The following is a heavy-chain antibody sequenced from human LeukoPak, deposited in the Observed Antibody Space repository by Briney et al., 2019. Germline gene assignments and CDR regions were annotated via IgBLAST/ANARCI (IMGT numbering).Heavy chain of an antibody. CDR2: ISYTGDT. Sequence: PSQTLSLTCTVSGDSLSSGGYHWTWFRQHPGKGLEWIGHISYTGDTYYNPSLKSRITISVDTSKNQFSLRLRSVTAADTAVYYCARHRGGMRAVAVPFDYWGQGTLVTVSS. D-gene: IGHD6-19*01. J-gene: IGHJ4*02. CDR1: GDSLSSGGYH. V-gene: IGHV4-31*03. CDR3: ARHRGGMRAVAVPFDY.